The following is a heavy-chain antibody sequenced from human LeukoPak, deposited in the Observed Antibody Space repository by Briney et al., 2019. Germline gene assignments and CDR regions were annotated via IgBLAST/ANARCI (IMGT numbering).Heavy chain of an antibody. D-gene: IGHD7-27*01. Sequence: GASVKVSCKASGGTFSSYAISWVRQAPGQGLEWMGRIIPILGIANYAQKFQGRVTITADKSTSTAYMELSSLRSEDTAVYYCARDLTPSRSNNYWGYHYYGMDVWGQGTTVTVSS. CDR2: IIPILGIA. CDR1: GGTFSSYA. J-gene: IGHJ6*02. V-gene: IGHV1-69*04. CDR3: ARDLTPSRSNNYWGYHYYGMDV.